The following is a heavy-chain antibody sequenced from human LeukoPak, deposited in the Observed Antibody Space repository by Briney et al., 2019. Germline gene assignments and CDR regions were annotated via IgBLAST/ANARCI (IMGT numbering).Heavy chain of an antibody. CDR1: GNSFRWYG. V-gene: IGHV3-30*14. CDR2: TSSDGDDK. CDR3: AREARYYARSGLYSSAFDI. J-gene: IGHJ3*02. Sequence: PGGSLRLSCSASGNSFRWYGMHCVRQAPGKGLEWMAVTSSDGDDKNYADSVRGRFTIARDNTKNTLYLQMTVLRVADTALYYCAREARYYARSGLYSSAFDIWGQGTKVTVSA. D-gene: IGHD3-22*01.